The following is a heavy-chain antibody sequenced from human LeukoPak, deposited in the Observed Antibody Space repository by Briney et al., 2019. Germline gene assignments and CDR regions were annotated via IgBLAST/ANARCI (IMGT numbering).Heavy chain of an antibody. J-gene: IGHJ6*02. CDR3: ARAQDGGATPYYYYGMDV. CDR1: GFTFSSYA. V-gene: IGHV3-21*01. D-gene: IGHD1-26*01. Sequence: GGSLRLSCAASGFTFSSYAMSWVRQAPGKGLEWVSSISSSSSYIYYADSVKGRFTISRDNAKNSLYLQMNSLRAEDTAVYYCARAQDGGATPYYYYGMDVWGQGTTVTVSS. CDR2: ISSSSSYI.